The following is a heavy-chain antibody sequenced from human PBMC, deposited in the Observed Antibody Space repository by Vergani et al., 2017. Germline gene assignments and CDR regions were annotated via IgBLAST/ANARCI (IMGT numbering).Heavy chain of an antibody. J-gene: IGHJ3*01. CDR2: IYPGDSEV. Sequence: EKQLVQSGSETKKPGESLKISCPAFGYIFSNFWIGWVRQRPGRGLEWMGIIYPGDSEVKSNPTFRGQVIFSVDTSVNTAYLQWRRLQASDTATYFCASGGHGSENGGALQLWGQGTNITVSS. V-gene: IGHV5-51*01. CDR3: ASGGHGSENGGALQL. CDR1: GYIFSNFW. D-gene: IGHD3-10*01.